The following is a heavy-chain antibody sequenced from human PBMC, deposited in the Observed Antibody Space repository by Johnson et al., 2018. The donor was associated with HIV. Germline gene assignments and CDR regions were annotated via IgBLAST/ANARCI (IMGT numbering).Heavy chain of an antibody. CDR2: ISYDGNNK. J-gene: IGHJ3*02. D-gene: IGHD5-12*01. CDR1: GFTFSSYA. V-gene: IGHV3-30*04. Sequence: VQLVESGGGVVQPGRSLRLSCAASGFTFSSYAMHWVRQAPGKGLEWVAVISYDGNNKYYADSVKGRFTISRENSKNTLYLQMNSLRAEDTAVYYCAEGIKSGYDYGAFDIWGQGTMVTVSS. CDR3: AEGIKSGYDYGAFDI.